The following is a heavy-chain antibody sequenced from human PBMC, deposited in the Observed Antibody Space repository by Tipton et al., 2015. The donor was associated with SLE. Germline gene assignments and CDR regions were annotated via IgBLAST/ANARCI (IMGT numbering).Heavy chain of an antibody. Sequence: TLSLTCTVSGDSISSGRYYWSWIRQHPGKGLEWIGHISYSETTYSSPSLKSRLAISLDTSKNQFSLKLSSVTAADTAVYYCARMQGRYSRDEFRFDYWGQGTLVTVSS. D-gene: IGHD2-15*01. CDR2: ISYSETT. J-gene: IGHJ4*02. CDR1: GDSISSGRYY. V-gene: IGHV4-31*03. CDR3: ARMQGRYSRDEFRFDY.